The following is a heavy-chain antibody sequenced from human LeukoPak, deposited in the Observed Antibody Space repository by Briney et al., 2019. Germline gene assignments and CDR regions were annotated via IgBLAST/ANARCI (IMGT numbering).Heavy chain of an antibody. J-gene: IGHJ4*02. CDR2: ISGSGGST. CDR1: GFTFSSYA. V-gene: IGHV3-23*01. Sequence: GASLSLSCAPSGFTFSSYAMRWVRQAPGRGLEWVSAISGSGGSTYYADSVKGRFTLSRHNSKNTLYRQMNSLRAEDTAVYYCARYYDSSGYYWGYIDDWSQGTLVTVPS. CDR3: ARYYDSSGYYWGYIDD. D-gene: IGHD3-22*01.